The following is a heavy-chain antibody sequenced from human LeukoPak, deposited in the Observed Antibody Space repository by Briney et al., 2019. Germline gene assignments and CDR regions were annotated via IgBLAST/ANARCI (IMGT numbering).Heavy chain of an antibody. CDR3: ARDTYYYDSSGYVPDY. CDR2: IYYSGNT. J-gene: IGHJ4*02. D-gene: IGHD3-22*01. CDR1: GDSISTSNSY. V-gene: IGHV4-39*07. Sequence: SETLSLTCTVSGDSISTSNSYWGWIRQPPGKGLEWIGSIYYSGNTYYNASLKSRVTISVDTSKNQFSLKLSSVTAADTAVYYCARDTYYYDSSGYVPDYWGQGTLVTVSS.